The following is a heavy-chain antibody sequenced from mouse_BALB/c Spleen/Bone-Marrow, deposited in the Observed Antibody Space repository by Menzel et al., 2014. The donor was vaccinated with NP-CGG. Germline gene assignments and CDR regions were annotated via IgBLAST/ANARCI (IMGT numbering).Heavy chain of an antibody. D-gene: IGHD1-1*01. CDR3: ARRDYGPAWFTY. V-gene: IGHV1-18*01. CDR1: GYTFTEST. Sequence: EVQLQQSGPELVKPGASVKISCKTSGYTFTESTINWVKQSHGKSLEWIGGINPNNGATGYNQKFKGKATLTVDKSSSTAYLELRSLTSDDSAVYYCARRDYGPAWFTYRGQGTLVTVSA. CDR2: INPNNGAT. J-gene: IGHJ3*01.